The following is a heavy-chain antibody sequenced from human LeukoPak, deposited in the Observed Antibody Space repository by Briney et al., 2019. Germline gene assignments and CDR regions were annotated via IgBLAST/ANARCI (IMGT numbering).Heavy chain of an antibody. Sequence: GGSLRLSCAASGFTFSSYWMHWVRQAPGKGLVWVSRINSDGSSTNYADSVKGRFTISRDNAKNTLYLQMNSLRAEDTAVYYCARHQHHRDIVATIIGYWGQGTLVTVSS. CDR1: GFTFSSYW. J-gene: IGHJ4*02. CDR2: INSDGSST. V-gene: IGHV3-74*01. D-gene: IGHD5-12*01. CDR3: ARHQHHRDIVATIIGY.